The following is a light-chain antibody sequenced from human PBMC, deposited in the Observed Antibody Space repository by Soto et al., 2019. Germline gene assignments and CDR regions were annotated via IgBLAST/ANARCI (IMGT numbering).Light chain of an antibody. V-gene: IGKV3-20*01. J-gene: IGKJ1*01. CDR2: GAS. CDR1: QSVSSSY. CDR3: QQYGSSLWT. Sequence: EIVLTQSPGTLSLSPGERATLSCRASQSVSSSYLAWYQQKPGQAPRLLIYGASSRATGIPDRFSGSGSGTDFTLTISRLEPEDFAVYYSQQYGSSLWTFGHGTNVEIK.